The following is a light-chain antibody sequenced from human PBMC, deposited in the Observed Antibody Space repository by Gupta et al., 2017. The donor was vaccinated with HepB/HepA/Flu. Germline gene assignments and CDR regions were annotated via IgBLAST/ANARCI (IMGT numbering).Light chain of an antibody. Sequence: EIVLTQSPATLSLSPGERATLSCRASQSVSSYLAWYQQKPGQAPRLLIYDASNRATGIPARFSGSGSGTDFTLTSSSLEPEDFAVYYCQQRSNFGTFGQGTRLEIK. CDR3: QQRSNFGT. CDR2: DAS. J-gene: IGKJ5*01. CDR1: QSVSSY. V-gene: IGKV3-11*01.